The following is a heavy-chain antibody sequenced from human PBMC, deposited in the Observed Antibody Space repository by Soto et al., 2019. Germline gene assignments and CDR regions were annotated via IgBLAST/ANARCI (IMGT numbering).Heavy chain of an antibody. D-gene: IGHD2-2*02. V-gene: IGHV4-39*07. Sequence: SETLSLTCTVSGGSISSSSYYWGWIRQPPGKGLEWIGEINHSGSTNYNPSLKSRVTISVDTSKNQFSLKLSSVTAADTAVYYCARGPRLGYCSSTSCYRDNWFDPWGQGTLVTVSS. CDR1: GGSISSSSYY. CDR3: ARGPRLGYCSSTSCYRDNWFDP. J-gene: IGHJ5*02. CDR2: INHSGST.